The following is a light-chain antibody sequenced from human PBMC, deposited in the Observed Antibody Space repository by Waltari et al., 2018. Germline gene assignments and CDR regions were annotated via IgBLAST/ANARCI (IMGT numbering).Light chain of an antibody. CDR1: RGISRY. Sequence: DVQLTQSPSFLSASVGDRVTISCRASRGISRYLAWYQQKPGKAPRLLIYAGSTLHSGVPSRISGSGSGAEVTLTSSSHQPEDFAAYYCQEVNSYASITFGPGTRLE. CDR2: AGS. CDR3: QEVNSYASIT. V-gene: IGKV1-9*01. J-gene: IGKJ5*01.